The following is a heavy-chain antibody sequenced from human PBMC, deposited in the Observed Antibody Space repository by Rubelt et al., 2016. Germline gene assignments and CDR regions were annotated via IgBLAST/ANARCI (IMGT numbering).Heavy chain of an antibody. J-gene: IGHJ4*02. Sequence: GGVAVISYDGSNKYYADSVRGRFTISRDNSENTVYLQMNSLRPEDAAVYYCATLGYCSGGSCYMNDYWGQGTLVTVSS. D-gene: IGHD2-15*01. V-gene: IGHV3-30*01. CDR2: ISYDGSNK. CDR3: ATLGYCSGGSCYMNDY.